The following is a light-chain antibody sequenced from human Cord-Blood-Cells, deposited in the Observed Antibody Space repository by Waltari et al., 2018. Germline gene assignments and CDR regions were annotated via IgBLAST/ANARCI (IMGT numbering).Light chain of an antibody. V-gene: IGKV1-39*01. CDR2: AAS. CDR1: QSISSY. J-gene: IGKJ4*01. Sequence: DIQMTQSPSSLSASVGDRVTITCRASQSISSYLNWYQQKPGKAPKLLIYAASSLQSGVPSRFSGSGSGTDFTLTXSSXQPEDFATYYCQQSYSTPLTFGGGTKXEIK. CDR3: QQSYSTPLT.